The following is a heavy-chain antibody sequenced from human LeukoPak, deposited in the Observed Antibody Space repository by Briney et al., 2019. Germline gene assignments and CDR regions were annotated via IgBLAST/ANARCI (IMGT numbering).Heavy chain of an antibody. CDR1: GYSFTGYG. CDR3: ATDYARGELRLY. D-gene: IGHD1-26*01. Sequence: ASVKVSCKASGYSFTGYGISWVRQAPGQGLEWMGWISASNGNTNYAQKFQGRVTMTEDTSTDTAYMELSSLRSEDTAVYYCATDYARGELRLYWGQGTLVTVSS. CDR2: ISASNGNT. J-gene: IGHJ4*02. V-gene: IGHV1-18*01.